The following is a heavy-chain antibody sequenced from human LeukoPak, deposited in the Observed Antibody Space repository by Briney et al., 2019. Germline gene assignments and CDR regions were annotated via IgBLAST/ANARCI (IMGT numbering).Heavy chain of an antibody. Sequence: TSETLSLTCAVYGGSFSGYYWSWIRQPPGKGLEWIGEINHSGSTNYNPSLKSRVTISVDTSKNQFSLKLSSVTAADTAVYYCARRRVATILATIGYFDYWGQGTLVTVSS. CDR1: GGSFSGYY. CDR3: ARRRVATILATIGYFDY. CDR2: INHSGST. D-gene: IGHD5-12*01. J-gene: IGHJ4*02. V-gene: IGHV4-34*01.